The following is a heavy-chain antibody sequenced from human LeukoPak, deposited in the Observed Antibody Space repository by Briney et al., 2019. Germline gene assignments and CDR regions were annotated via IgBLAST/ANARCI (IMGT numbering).Heavy chain of an antibody. D-gene: IGHD2-15*01. J-gene: IGHJ2*01. Sequence: GGSLRLSCAASGFTFSSYWMSWVRRAPGKGLEWVAFISFDGGNVYHPDSVKGRFTISRDDSKNTAYLQMDNLRADDTAVYHCARPPRFCSGDTCSTFWYFDIWGRGTLVTVSS. CDR3: ARPPRFCSGDTCSTFWYFDI. CDR2: ISFDGGNV. V-gene: IGHV3-30*03. CDR1: GFTFSSYW.